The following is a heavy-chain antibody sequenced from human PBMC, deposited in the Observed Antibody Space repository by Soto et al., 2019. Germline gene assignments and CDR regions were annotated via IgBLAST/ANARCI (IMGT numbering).Heavy chain of an antibody. CDR1: GFTFSNYE. Sequence: GGSLRLSCAASGFTFSNYEMSWVRQAPGQRLEWVSAITDTGGSTYYADSVKGRFTISRDNSKNTLYLQMNSLRAEDTAVYYCAKEVRSGFYGGPFDYWGQGTLVTVSS. CDR3: AKEVRSGFYGGPFDY. D-gene: IGHD3-3*01. J-gene: IGHJ4*02. CDR2: ITDTGGST. V-gene: IGHV3-23*01.